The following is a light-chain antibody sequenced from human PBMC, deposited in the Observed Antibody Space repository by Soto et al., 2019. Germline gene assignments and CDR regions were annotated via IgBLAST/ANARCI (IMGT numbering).Light chain of an antibody. V-gene: IGKV3-20*01. CDR1: QSVRSRY. Sequence: IVLTQSPGTLSLSPGERATLSCRARQSVRSRYLAWYQQKAGQAPRLLIYDASRRATGIPDRFSGSGSGTDFTLTISRLEPEDFAVYYCQQYGSSVTFGGGTKVEIK. CDR3: QQYGSSVT. J-gene: IGKJ4*01. CDR2: DAS.